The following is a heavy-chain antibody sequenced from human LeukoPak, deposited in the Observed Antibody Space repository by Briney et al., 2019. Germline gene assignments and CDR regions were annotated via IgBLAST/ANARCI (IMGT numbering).Heavy chain of an antibody. CDR2: ISSSSSTI. Sequence: GGSLRLSCAASGFTFSSYSMNWVRQAPGKGLEWVSYISSSSSTIYYADSVKGRFTISRDNAKNSLYLQMNSLRAEDTAVYYCAKVQIFGVVITAYYYMDVWGKGTTVTVSS. J-gene: IGHJ6*03. CDR3: AKVQIFGVVITAYYYMDV. CDR1: GFTFSSYS. D-gene: IGHD3-3*01. V-gene: IGHV3-48*01.